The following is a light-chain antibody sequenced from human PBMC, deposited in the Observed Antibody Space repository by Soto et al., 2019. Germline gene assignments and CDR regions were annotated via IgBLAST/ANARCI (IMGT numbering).Light chain of an antibody. CDR3: LQTYNLPRT. V-gene: IGKV1-39*01. Sequence: DIQMTHSPSSLSASVGDRVTITCRARLTIGDSLSWFQQKAGKHPTLLIYGASALQSGVPARFSGSGAGTDFTLPISNMQREDFSTYYCLQTYNLPRTFGQGTKVEFK. J-gene: IGKJ1*01. CDR2: GAS. CDR1: LTIGDS.